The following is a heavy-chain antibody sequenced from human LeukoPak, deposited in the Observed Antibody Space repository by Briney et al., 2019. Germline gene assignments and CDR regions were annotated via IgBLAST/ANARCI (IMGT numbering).Heavy chain of an antibody. D-gene: IGHD6-6*01. Sequence: GGSLRLSCAVSGFTFRSYAINWVRQPPGKGLEWVSTISGSGGSTYNADSVKGRFTISRDNPKDMVYLQMNSLRAEETAVYYCAKDREYGSSRLYCDYWGQGTLVTVSA. J-gene: IGHJ4*02. V-gene: IGHV3-23*01. CDR3: AKDREYGSSRLYCDY. CDR1: GFTFRSYA. CDR2: ISGSGGST.